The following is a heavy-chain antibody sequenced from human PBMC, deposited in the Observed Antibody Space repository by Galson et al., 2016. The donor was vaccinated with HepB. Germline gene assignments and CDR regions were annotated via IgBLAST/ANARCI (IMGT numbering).Heavy chain of an antibody. CDR1: GFTFSSYS. Sequence: SLRLSCAASGFTFSSYSMTWVRQAPGKGLEWVSSISGSGDSTNYRDSVKGRFAISRDNSKNTLYLQVNGLRAEDTAVYYYARDDDGIEVRPLLYWGQGTLLTVSS. V-gene: IGHV3-23*01. D-gene: IGHD1-1*01. J-gene: IGHJ4*02. CDR2: ISGSGDST. CDR3: ARDDDGIEVRPLLY.